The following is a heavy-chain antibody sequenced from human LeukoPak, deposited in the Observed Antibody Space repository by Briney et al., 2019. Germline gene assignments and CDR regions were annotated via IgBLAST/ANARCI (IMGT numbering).Heavy chain of an antibody. CDR1: GSTFGDYA. CDR3: AKGTRSVVPAASDS. CDR2: ITWDSGVK. Sequence: PGRSLRLSCAASGSTFGDYAMPWVRQAPGKGLGWVSGITWDSGVKEYADSVKGRFTISRDNAKKSLYLQMNSLRTEDTALYYCAKGTRSVVPAASDSWGQGTLVTVSS. D-gene: IGHD2-2*01. V-gene: IGHV3-9*01. J-gene: IGHJ4*02.